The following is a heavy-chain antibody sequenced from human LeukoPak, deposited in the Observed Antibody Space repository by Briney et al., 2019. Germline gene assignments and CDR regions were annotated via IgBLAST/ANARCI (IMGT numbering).Heavy chain of an antibody. CDR3: ARDLGGGSCYYH. Sequence: GGSLRLSCAASGFTFSSYAMSWVRQAPGKGLEWVSVIYSGGSTYYADSVKGRFTISRDNSKNTLYLQMNSLRAEDTAVYYCARDLGGGSCYYHWGQGTLVTVSS. CDR1: GFTFSSYA. J-gene: IGHJ4*02. CDR2: IYSGGST. V-gene: IGHV3-66*01. D-gene: IGHD2-15*01.